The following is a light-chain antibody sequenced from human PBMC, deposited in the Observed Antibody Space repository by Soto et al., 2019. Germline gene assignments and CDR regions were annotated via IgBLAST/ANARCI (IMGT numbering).Light chain of an antibody. CDR2: DVT. Sequence: QSVLTQPASVSGSPGQSITISCNGTSSDVGGYNYVSWYQHHPGKVPKLMIYDVTNRPSGVSNRFSGSKSGDTASLTISGLQAEDAADYYCSSYTSSTNVIFGGGTKLTVL. CDR3: SSYTSSTNVI. J-gene: IGLJ2*01. V-gene: IGLV2-14*03. CDR1: SSDVGGYNY.